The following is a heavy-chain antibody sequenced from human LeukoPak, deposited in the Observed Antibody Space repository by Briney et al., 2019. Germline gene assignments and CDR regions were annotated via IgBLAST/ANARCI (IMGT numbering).Heavy chain of an antibody. V-gene: IGHV3-23*01. Sequence: AGSLRLSCAASGFTFSTYAMSWLRQAPGKGLEWVSAISGSGGSTYYADSVKGRFTISRDNSKNTLYLQMNSLRAEDTAVYYCATPLLSRGPNPKNDYWGQGTLVTVSS. D-gene: IGHD2/OR15-2a*01. CDR2: ISGSGGST. CDR1: GFTFSTYA. CDR3: ATPLLSRGPNPKNDY. J-gene: IGHJ4*02.